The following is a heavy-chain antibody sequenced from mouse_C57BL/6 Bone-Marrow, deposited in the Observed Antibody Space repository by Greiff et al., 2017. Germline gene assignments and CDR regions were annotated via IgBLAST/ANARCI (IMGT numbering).Heavy chain of an antibody. V-gene: IGHV1-81*01. CDR1: GYTFTSYG. D-gene: IGHD1-1*01. J-gene: IGHJ3*01. Sequence: QVQLKQSGAELARPGASVKLSCTASGYTFTSYGISWVKQRTGKGLEWIGEIYPRSGNTYYNEKFKGKATLTTDKSSSTAYLELRSLTSEDSAVYFCARLRSFAYWGQGTLGTVPA. CDR3: ARLRSFAY. CDR2: IYPRSGNT.